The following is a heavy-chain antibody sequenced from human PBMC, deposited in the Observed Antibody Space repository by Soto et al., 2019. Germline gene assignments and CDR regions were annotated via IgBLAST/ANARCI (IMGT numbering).Heavy chain of an antibody. CDR3: AKVGSDSSGTLYYFDY. V-gene: IGHV3-23*01. CDR2: ISGSGGST. CDR1: GFTFSSYA. Sequence: GGSMRLSCAACGFTFSSYAMGWVRQAPGKGLEWVSAISGSGGSTYYADSVKGRFTISRDNSKNTLYLQMNSLRAEDTAVYYCAKVGSDSSGTLYYFDYWGQGTLVTVSS. J-gene: IGHJ4*02. D-gene: IGHD3-22*01.